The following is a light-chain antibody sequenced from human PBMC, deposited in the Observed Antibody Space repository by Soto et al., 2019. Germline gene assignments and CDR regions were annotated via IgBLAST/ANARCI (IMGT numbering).Light chain of an antibody. Sequence: DIVMTQSPDSLAVSLGERATINCKSSQSILYSSNNKNYLAWYQQKPGQPPKLLIYWASTRESGVPDRFSGSGSGKDFTLTSSSLQGEDVAISYCQQYYSTPLTFGGGTKVEIK. CDR1: QSILYSSNNKNY. J-gene: IGKJ4*01. V-gene: IGKV4-1*01. CDR3: QQYYSTPLT. CDR2: WAS.